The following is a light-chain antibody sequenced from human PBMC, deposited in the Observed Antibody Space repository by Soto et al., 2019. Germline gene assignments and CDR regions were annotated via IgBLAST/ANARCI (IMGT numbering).Light chain of an antibody. Sequence: EIVLTQXPXTLSLSPGESATLSCRASQSLNSNFLAWYQQKPGQAPRLLVYAASSRATGIPDRFSGSASGTVFTLTISRLEPEDFAVYYCQQYDTSPPRYTFGQGTKLEIK. CDR3: QQYDTSPPRYT. V-gene: IGKV3-20*01. J-gene: IGKJ2*01. CDR2: AAS. CDR1: QSLNSNF.